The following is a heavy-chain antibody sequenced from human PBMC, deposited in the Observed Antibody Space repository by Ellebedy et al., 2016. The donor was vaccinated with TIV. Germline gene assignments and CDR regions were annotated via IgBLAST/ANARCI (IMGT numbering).Heavy chain of an antibody. D-gene: IGHD2-8*01. V-gene: IGHV1-18*01. J-gene: IGHJ6*02. Sequence: ASVKVSCXASGYTFTSYGISWVRQAPGQGLEWMGWISAYNGNTNYAQKLQGRVTMTTDTSTSTAYMELRSLRSDDTAVYYCARDNHCTNGVCFLYYYYYGMDVWGQGTTVTVSS. CDR1: GYTFTSYG. CDR3: ARDNHCTNGVCFLYYYYYGMDV. CDR2: ISAYNGNT.